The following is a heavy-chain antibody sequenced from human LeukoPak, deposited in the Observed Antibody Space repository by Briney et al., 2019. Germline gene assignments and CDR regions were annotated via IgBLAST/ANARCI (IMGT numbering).Heavy chain of an antibody. J-gene: IGHJ5*02. V-gene: IGHV1-8*01. Sequence: GASVKVSCKASGYTFTSYDINWVRQATGQGLEWMGWMNPNSGNTGYAQKFQGRVTMTTDTSTSTAYMELRSLRSDDTAVYYCARELGLHTNWFDPWGQGTLVTVSS. CDR2: MNPNSGNT. CDR1: GYTFTSYD. D-gene: IGHD5-24*01. CDR3: ARELGLHTNWFDP.